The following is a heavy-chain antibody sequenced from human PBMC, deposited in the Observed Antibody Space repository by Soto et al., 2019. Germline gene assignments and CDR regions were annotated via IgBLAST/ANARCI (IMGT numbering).Heavy chain of an antibody. CDR2: IYYSGSA. CDR3: ARHGADLYPLLFNWFDP. CDR1: GGSMSSSSYY. Sequence: SETLSLTCTVSGGSMSSSSYYWGWIRQPPGKGLEWVGSIYYSGSAYYNPSLESRVTISVDTAKNQFSLKLSSVTAADTAVYYCARHGADLYPLLFNWFDPWGQGTLITVSS. V-gene: IGHV4-39*01. J-gene: IGHJ5*02. D-gene: IGHD2-2*01.